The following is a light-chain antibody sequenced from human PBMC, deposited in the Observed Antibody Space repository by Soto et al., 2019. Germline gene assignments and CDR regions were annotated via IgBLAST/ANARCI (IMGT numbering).Light chain of an antibody. Sequence: QSALTQPRSVSGSPGQSVTISCSGTINDVGGYNSVSWFQHHPGSAPKLMVHSVTQRPSGVPDRFSGSKSGNTASLTISGLQAEEDADYYCCSYAGSYTSYVFGTGTKLTVL. CDR1: INDVGGYNS. CDR3: CSYAGSYTSYV. J-gene: IGLJ1*01. CDR2: SVT. V-gene: IGLV2-11*01.